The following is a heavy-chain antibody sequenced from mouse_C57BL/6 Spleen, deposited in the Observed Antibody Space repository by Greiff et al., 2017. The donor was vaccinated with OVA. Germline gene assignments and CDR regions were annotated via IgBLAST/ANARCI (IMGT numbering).Heavy chain of an antibody. J-gene: IGHJ4*01. Sequence: VQLQQSGPELVKPGASVKISCKASGYTFTDYYMNWVKQSHGKSLEWIGDINPNNGGTSYNQKFKGKATLTVDKSSSTAYMELRSLTSEDSAVYYCARGSLLLRSYAMDHWGQGTSVTVSS. V-gene: IGHV1-26*01. CDR2: INPNNGGT. CDR3: ARGSLLLRSYAMDH. D-gene: IGHD1-1*01. CDR1: GYTFTDYY.